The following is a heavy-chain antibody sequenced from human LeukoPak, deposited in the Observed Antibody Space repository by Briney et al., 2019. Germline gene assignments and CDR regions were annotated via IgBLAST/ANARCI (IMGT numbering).Heavy chain of an antibody. CDR3: ARVQMATIFYYYYYMDV. J-gene: IGHJ6*03. Sequence: ASVKVSCKASGYTFTSYDINWVRQATGQGLEWMGWMNPNSGNTGYAQKSQGRVTITRNTSISTAYMELSSLRSEDTAVYYCARVQMATIFYYYYYMDVWGKGTTVTVSS. CDR1: GYTFTSYD. CDR2: MNPNSGNT. V-gene: IGHV1-8*03. D-gene: IGHD5-24*01.